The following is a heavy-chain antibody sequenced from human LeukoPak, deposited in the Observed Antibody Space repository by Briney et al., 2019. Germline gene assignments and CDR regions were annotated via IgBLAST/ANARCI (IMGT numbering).Heavy chain of an antibody. CDR1: GGTFSSYA. D-gene: IGHD2-2*01. CDR2: IIPIFGTA. CDR3: ARAPVVPAADNWFDP. Sequence: SVKVSCKASGGTFSSYAISWVRQAPGQGLEWMGGIIPIFGTANYAQKFQGRVTITADESTSTAYMELSSLRSEDTAVYYCARAPVVPAADNWFDPWGQGTLVTVSS. V-gene: IGHV1-69*13. J-gene: IGHJ5*02.